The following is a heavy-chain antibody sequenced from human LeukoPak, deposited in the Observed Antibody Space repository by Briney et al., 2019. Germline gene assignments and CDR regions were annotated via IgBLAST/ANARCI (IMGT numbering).Heavy chain of an antibody. Sequence: ASVKVSCKASGYTFTSNDINWVRQATGQGLEWMGWMNPNSGNTGYAQKFRGRVTMTRDTSINTAYMELSSLRSEDTAVYYCAKVAPRYNQFDYWGQGTLVTVSS. CDR2: MNPNSGNT. CDR3: AKVAPRYNQFDY. CDR1: GYTFTSND. J-gene: IGHJ4*02. D-gene: IGHD1-14*01. V-gene: IGHV1-8*01.